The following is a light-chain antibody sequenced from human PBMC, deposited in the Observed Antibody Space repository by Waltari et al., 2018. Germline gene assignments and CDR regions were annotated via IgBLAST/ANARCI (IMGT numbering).Light chain of an antibody. Sequence: EIVLTQSPGTLSLSPGERATLSCRASQSVTSRYIAWYQQKPRQPPRLLFYGASGRATGITDRFSGSGSGTDFTLTISRLQPEDFAVYYCHQYGSSPYIFGQGTKLEIK. CDR2: GAS. J-gene: IGKJ2*01. CDR3: HQYGSSPYI. CDR1: QSVTSRY. V-gene: IGKV3-20*01.